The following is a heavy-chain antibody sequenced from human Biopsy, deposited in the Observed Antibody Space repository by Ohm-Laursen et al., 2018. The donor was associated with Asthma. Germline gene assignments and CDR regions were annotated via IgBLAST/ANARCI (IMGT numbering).Heavy chain of an antibody. V-gene: IGHV4-34*01. CDR2: INHIGST. Sequence: TLSLTCPVYGGSFSAYYWSWIRQPPGKGLEWIAEINHIGSTNYNPSLKSRVTMSVDTSKNQLFLNLSSVTAADTAVYYCARAASTTVFWSGYSHNWFDPWGQGTLVTVSS. D-gene: IGHD3-3*01. J-gene: IGHJ5*02. CDR3: ARAASTTVFWSGYSHNWFDP. CDR1: GGSFSAYY.